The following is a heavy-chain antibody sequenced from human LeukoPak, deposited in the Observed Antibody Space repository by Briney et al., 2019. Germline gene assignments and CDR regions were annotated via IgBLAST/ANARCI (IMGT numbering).Heavy chain of an antibody. CDR3: ARRSRDTPFDY. CDR2: INHSGST. V-gene: IGHV4-39*07. Sequence: PSETLSLTCTVSGGSISSSSYYWGWIRQPPGTGLEWIGEINHSGSTNYNPSLKSRVTISVDTSKNQFSLKLSSVTAADTAVYYCARRSRDTPFDYWGQGTLVTVSS. CDR1: GGSISSSSYY. D-gene: IGHD5-18*01. J-gene: IGHJ4*02.